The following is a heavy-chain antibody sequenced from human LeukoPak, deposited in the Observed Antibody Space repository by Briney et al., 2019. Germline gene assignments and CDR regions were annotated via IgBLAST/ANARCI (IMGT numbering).Heavy chain of an antibody. D-gene: IGHD3-22*01. CDR1: GSTFSDHR. CDR3: ARGKYYYDSSGYYYFDY. J-gene: IGHJ4*02. Sequence: GGPLTLPCAASGSTFSDHRLDWVRQAPGTGLESVGRSRTRPNSYTTEYAASVKGRFTISRDDSKNSLYLQMNSLKAEDTAVYYCARGKYYYDSSGYYYFDYWGQGTLVTVSS. V-gene: IGHV3-72*01. CDR2: SRTRPNSYTT.